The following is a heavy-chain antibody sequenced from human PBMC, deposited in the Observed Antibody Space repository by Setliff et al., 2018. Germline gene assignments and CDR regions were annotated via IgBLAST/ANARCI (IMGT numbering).Heavy chain of an antibody. V-gene: IGHV4-39*07. J-gene: IGHJ6*02. D-gene: IGHD3-3*01. CDR2: IYYSGST. CDR3: ASDKPEGYNFWSGYLGGGLMDV. Sequence: SETLSLTCTVSGGSISSSSYYWGWIRQPPGKGLEWIGSIYYSGSTYYNPSLKSRVTISVDTSKNQFSLKLSSVTAADTAVYYCASDKPEGYNFWSGYLGGGLMDVWGQGTTVTVSS. CDR1: GGSISSSSYY.